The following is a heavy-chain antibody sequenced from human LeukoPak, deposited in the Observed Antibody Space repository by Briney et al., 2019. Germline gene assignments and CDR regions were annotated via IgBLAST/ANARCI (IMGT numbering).Heavy chain of an antibody. CDR1: GFPFGSEA. CDR3: AKSRSGSSNWALRIFDN. CDR2: ISPAGGTT. J-gene: IGHJ4*02. V-gene: IGHV3-23*01. D-gene: IGHD6-13*01. Sequence: GGFLGLSCTVSGFPFGSEAMSWDRQAPGRGLEWVSSISPAGGTTYYADSVKGRFTISRDNSKNTLYVQMNSLRVEDTAVYYCAKSRSGSSNWALRIFDNWGQGTLVSVSS.